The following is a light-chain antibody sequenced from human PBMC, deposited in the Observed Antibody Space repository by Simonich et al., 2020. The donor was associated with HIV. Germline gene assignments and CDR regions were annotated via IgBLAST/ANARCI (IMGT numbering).Light chain of an antibody. CDR1: QGVSNS. CDR3: QQYYSTLMYT. CDR2: AAS. J-gene: IGKJ2*01. V-gene: IGKV1-NL1*01. Sequence: DIQMTQSPSSLSASVGDRVTITCRASQGVSNSLARDQQKPGKAPKLLLYAASRLESGVPSRVSGSGSGTDYTLTISSLQPEDFATYYCQQYYSTLMYTFGQGTKLEIK.